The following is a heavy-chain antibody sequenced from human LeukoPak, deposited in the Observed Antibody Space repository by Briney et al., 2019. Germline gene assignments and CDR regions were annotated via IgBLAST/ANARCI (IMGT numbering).Heavy chain of an antibody. CDR2: ISYDGSNK. D-gene: IGHD3-16*02. CDR3: AKCPVTFGGVIVITSGYFDY. J-gene: IGHJ4*02. CDR1: GFTFSSYG. Sequence: GGSLRLSCAASGFTFSSYGMHWVRQAPGKGMEWVAVISYDGSNKYYADSVKGRFTISRDNSKNTLHLQMNNLRAEDTALYYCAKCPVTFGGVIVITSGYFDYWGQGTLVTVSS. V-gene: IGHV3-30*18.